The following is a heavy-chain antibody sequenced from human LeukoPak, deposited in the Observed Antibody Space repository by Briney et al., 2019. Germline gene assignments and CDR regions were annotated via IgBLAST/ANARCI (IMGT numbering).Heavy chain of an antibody. CDR2: ISATGGNS. CDR1: GFTFSSYW. CDR3: AGGRGSYYALDY. D-gene: IGHD1-26*01. Sequence: GGSLRLSCAASGFTFSSYWMHWVRQAPGKGLEWVSVISATGGNSYYADSVKGRFTISRDNSKNTLYLQMNSLRAEDTAVYYCAGGRGSYYALDYWGQGTLVTVSS. V-gene: IGHV3-23*01. J-gene: IGHJ4*02.